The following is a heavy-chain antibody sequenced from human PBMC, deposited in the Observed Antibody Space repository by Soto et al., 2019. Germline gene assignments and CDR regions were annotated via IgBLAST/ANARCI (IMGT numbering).Heavy chain of an antibody. J-gene: IGHJ6*02. D-gene: IGHD2-15*01. V-gene: IGHV1-69*01. Sequence: QVQLVQSGAEVKKPGSSVKVSCKASGGTFSTYSISWVRQAPGQGLEWMGGIIPIFGTTNYAQQLQGRVTITADESTNTAYLELSSLRSEDTAVYYCVRAPPYCPGGRCYSGHHYYYYVMDVWGQGTTVTVSS. CDR1: GGTFSTYS. CDR2: IIPIFGTT. CDR3: VRAPPYCPGGRCYSGHHYYYYVMDV.